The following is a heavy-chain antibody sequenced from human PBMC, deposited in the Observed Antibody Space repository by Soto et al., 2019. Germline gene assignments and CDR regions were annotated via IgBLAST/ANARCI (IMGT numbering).Heavy chain of an antibody. CDR1: GGSISSYY. J-gene: IGHJ3*02. D-gene: IGHD2-2*01. V-gene: IGHV4-59*01. CDR2: IYYSGST. Sequence: SETLSLTCTVSGGSISSYYWSWIRQPPGKGLEWIGYIYYSGSTNYNPSLKSRVTISVDASKNQFSLKLSSVTAADTAVYYCARGRGGWFINQLLNAFDIWGQGTMVTVSS. CDR3: ARGRGGWFINQLLNAFDI.